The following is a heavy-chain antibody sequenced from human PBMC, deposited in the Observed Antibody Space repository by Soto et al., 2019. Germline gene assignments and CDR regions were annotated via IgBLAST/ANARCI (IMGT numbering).Heavy chain of an antibody. CDR2: IYYSGST. D-gene: IGHD3-10*01. J-gene: IGHJ6*02. V-gene: IGHV4-59*02. Sequence: SWTLALACTVPGGSVSSYYWGWIRQPPGKGLEWTGYIYYSGSTNYNPSLKSRVTISVETSKKQFSLKLSSVTAADTAVYYCARGRGSGSSFYYYGMDVWGQGTTVTASS. CDR1: GGSVSSYY. CDR3: ARGRGSGSSFYYYGMDV.